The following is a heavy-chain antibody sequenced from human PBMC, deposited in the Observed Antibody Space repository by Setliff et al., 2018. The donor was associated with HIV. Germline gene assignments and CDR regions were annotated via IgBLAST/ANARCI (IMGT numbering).Heavy chain of an antibody. CDR1: GYSLTSGYY. CDR3: ASRVYYYDSSGYLREEGFDP. D-gene: IGHD3-22*01. CDR2: ITHSGST. Sequence: PSETLSLTCGVSGYSLTSGYYWGWIRQPPGKGLEWIGEITHSGSTYYNPSLKSRVTISVDTSKNQFSLKLSSVTAADAAVYYCASRVYYYDSSGYLREEGFDPWGQGTLVTVSS. V-gene: IGHV4-38-2*01. J-gene: IGHJ5*02.